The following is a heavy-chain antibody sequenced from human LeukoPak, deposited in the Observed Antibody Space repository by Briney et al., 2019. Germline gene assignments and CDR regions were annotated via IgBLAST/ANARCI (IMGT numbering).Heavy chain of an antibody. V-gene: IGHV3-30*18. D-gene: IGHD6-6*01. CDR2: ISYDGSNK. CDR1: GFTFSSYG. J-gene: IGHJ5*02. Sequence: PGGSLRLSCAASGFTFSSYGMHWVRQAPGKGLEWVAVISYDGSNKYYADSVKGRFTISRDNSKNTLYLQMNSLRAEEMAVYYCAKLRGPSSSSENNWFDPWGQGTLVTVSS. CDR3: AKLRGPSSSSENNWFDP.